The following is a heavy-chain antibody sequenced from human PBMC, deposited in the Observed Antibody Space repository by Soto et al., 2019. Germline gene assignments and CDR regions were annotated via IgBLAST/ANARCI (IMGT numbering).Heavy chain of an antibody. CDR3: ARVGSSGWSPDY. Sequence: SETLSLTCTVSGGSISGHYWIWIRQPPGKGLEWIGYIFYSGSTNYNPSLKSRVTISVDTSNNQFSLNLYSVTAADTAVYYCARVGSSGWSPDYWGQGTLVTVSS. J-gene: IGHJ4*02. CDR2: IFYSGST. D-gene: IGHD6-19*01. V-gene: IGHV4-59*11. CDR1: GGSISGHY.